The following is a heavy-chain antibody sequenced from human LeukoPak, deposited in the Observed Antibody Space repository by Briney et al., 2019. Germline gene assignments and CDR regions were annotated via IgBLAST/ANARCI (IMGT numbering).Heavy chain of an antibody. CDR2: ISYDGSNK. D-gene: IGHD5-12*01. Sequence: GGSLRLSCAASGFTFSSFAIHWVRQAPGKGLEWVALISYDGSNKYYADSVKGRFTISRDNSNNTLYLQMNSLRAEDTAVYYCAREYSDYGYYYNMEVWGQGTTVTVSS. CDR1: GFTFSSFA. J-gene: IGHJ6*02. CDR3: AREYSDYGYYYNMEV. V-gene: IGHV3-30-3*01.